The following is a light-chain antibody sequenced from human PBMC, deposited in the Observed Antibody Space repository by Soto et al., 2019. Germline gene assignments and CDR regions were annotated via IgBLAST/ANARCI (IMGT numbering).Light chain of an antibody. CDR1: QTVSSNY. CDR2: SAS. V-gene: IGKV3D-20*02. J-gene: IGKJ1*01. CDR3: QQRYNWPPT. Sequence: EIVLTQSPGTLSLSPGERATHSCRASQTVSSNYLAWYQQKPGQAPRLLIYSASTRATGIPDRFSGSGSGTDFTLTISRLEPEDFAVYYCQQRYNWPPTFGQGTKVDIK.